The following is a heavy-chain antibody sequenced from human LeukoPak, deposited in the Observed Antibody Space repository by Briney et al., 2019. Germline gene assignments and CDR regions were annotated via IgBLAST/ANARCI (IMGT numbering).Heavy chain of an antibody. J-gene: IGHJ4*02. V-gene: IGHV1-69*06. D-gene: IGHD3-10*01. CDR2: IIPIFGTA. CDR1: GYTFTSYY. Sequence: ASVKVSCKASGYTFTSYYMHWVRQAPGQGLEWMGGIIPIFGTANYAQKFQGRVTITADKSTSTAYMELSSLRSEDTAVYYCARDNGFGGFDYWGQGTLVTVSS. CDR3: ARDNGFGGFDY.